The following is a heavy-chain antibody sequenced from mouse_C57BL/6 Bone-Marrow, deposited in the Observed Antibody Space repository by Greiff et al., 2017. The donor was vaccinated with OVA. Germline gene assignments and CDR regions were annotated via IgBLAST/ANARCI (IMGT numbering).Heavy chain of an antibody. D-gene: IGHD2-3*01. CDR2: ISSGGSTT. J-gene: IGHJ3*01. CDR3: ARQGWTWFAY. CDR1: GFTFSDYG. V-gene: IGHV5-17*01. Sequence: EVQLVESGGGLVKPGGSLKLSCAASGFTFSDYGMHWVRQAPEKGLEWVAYISSGGSTTYYADTVKGRFTFPRDKAKNTLFLQMTSLGSEDTAMYYCARQGWTWFAYWGQGTLVTVSA.